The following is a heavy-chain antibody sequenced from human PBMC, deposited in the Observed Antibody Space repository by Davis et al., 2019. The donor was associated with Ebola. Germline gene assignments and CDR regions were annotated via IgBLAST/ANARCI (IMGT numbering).Heavy chain of an antibody. Sequence: GGSLRLSCAASGFTFSSYGMHWVRQAPGKGLEWVAVIWYDGSNKYYAESVKGRFTISRDNSKNTLYLQMNSLRAEDTAVYFCARQLPYYSYGMDVWGQGTTVTVSS. V-gene: IGHV3-33*01. J-gene: IGHJ6*02. D-gene: IGHD2-2*01. CDR3: ARQLPYYSYGMDV. CDR1: GFTFSSYG. CDR2: IWYDGSNK.